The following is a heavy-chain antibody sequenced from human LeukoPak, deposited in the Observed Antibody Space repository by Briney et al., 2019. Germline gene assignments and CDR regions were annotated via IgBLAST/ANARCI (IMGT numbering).Heavy chain of an antibody. J-gene: IGHJ4*02. CDR1: GGSFSGYF. CDR2: ITPSGST. D-gene: IGHD3-22*01. V-gene: IGHV4-34*01. CDR3: ASSFYYDSRDY. Sequence: KPSETLSLTCVVYGGSFSGYFWSWIRQPPGKGLEWIGEITPSGSTNYSPSLKSRVSISIDTSKKKLSLRLTSVTAAGSAVYYCASSFYYDSRDYWGQGTLVTVSS.